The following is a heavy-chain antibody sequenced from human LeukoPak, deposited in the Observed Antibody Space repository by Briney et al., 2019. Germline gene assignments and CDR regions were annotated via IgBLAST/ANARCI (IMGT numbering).Heavy chain of an antibody. Sequence: PSETLSLTCAVYGGSLSGYYWSWIRQPPGKGLEWIGEINHSGGTNYNPSLKSRVTISVDTSKNQFSLKLSSVTAADTAVYYCARGWGFYDSSGYRYWGQGTLVTVSS. V-gene: IGHV4-34*01. D-gene: IGHD3-22*01. CDR1: GGSLSGYY. J-gene: IGHJ4*02. CDR2: INHSGGT. CDR3: ARGWGFYDSSGYRY.